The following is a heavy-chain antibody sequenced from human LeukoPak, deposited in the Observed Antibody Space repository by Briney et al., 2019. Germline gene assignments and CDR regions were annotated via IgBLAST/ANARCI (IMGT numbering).Heavy chain of an antibody. V-gene: IGHV3-30-3*01. CDR1: GYTFIELS. D-gene: IGHD2-2*01. CDR3: ARVPVSIVVVPALDY. Sequence: SCKVSGYTFIELSIHWVRQAPGKGLEWVAIISYDGSNKYYGDSVKGRFTISRDNSKNTLYLQMNSLRAEDTAVYYCARVPVSIVVVPALDYWGQGTLVTVSS. J-gene: IGHJ4*02. CDR2: ISYDGSNK.